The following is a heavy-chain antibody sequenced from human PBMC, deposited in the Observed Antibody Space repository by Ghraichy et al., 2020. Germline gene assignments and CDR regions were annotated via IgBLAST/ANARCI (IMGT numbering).Heavy chain of an antibody. Sequence: GGSLRLSCAASGFTFSSYSMNWVRQAPGKGLEWVSSISSSSSYIYYADSVKGRFTISRDNAKNSLYLQMNSLRAEDTAVYYCAREPYSSSWYPEGFDPWGQGTLVTVSS. D-gene: IGHD6-13*01. CDR1: GFTFSSYS. J-gene: IGHJ5*02. V-gene: IGHV3-21*01. CDR3: AREPYSSSWYPEGFDP. CDR2: ISSSSSYI.